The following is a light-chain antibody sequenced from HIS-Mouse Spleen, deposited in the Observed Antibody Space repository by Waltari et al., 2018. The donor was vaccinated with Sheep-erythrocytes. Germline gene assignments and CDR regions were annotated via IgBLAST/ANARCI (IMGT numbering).Light chain of an antibody. V-gene: IGLV3-1*01. CDR3: CSYAGSYNHV. J-gene: IGLJ1*01. Sequence: SYELTQPPSVSVSPGQTASLTCSGDNLGDKYAFWYQQKPGQSPVLVIYQDSKRPSGIPERFSGSNSGNTATLTISGTQAMDEADYYCCSYAGSYNHVFATGTKVTVL. CDR2: QDS. CDR1: NLGDKY.